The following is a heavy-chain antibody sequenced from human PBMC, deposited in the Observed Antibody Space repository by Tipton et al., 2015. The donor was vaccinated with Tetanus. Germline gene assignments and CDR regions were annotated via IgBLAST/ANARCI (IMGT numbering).Heavy chain of an antibody. CDR2: IHYSGDT. Sequence: TLSLTCSVSGDAITSYYWSWIRQTPGKGLEWIGYIHYSGDTNYNYNPSLQSRLTISVDTSKNQFSLNLGSVTAADTAVYYCARVGLHVVAGTGQYYFDYWGRGTLVTVSS. J-gene: IGHJ4*02. V-gene: IGHV4-59*01. D-gene: IGHD6-19*01. CDR3: ARVGLHVVAGTGQYYFDY. CDR1: GDAITSYY.